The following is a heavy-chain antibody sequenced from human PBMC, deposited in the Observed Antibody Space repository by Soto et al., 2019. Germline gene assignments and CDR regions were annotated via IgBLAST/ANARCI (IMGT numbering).Heavy chain of an antibody. CDR3: ARSARIAVAVVYFDY. J-gene: IGHJ4*02. CDR2: IIPILGIA. Sequence: QVQLVQSGAEVKKPGSSVKVSCKASGGTFSSYTISWVRQAPGQGREWMGRIIPILGIANYAQKFQGRVTITADKSTSTAYMELSSLRSEDTAVYYCARSARIAVAVVYFDYWGQGTLVTVSS. D-gene: IGHD6-19*01. V-gene: IGHV1-69*02. CDR1: GGTFSSYT.